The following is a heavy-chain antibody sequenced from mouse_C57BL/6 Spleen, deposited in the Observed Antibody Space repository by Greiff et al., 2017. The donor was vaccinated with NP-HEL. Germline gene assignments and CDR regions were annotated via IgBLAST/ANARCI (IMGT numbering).Heavy chain of an antibody. CDR3: ARDAPFAKYFDV. Sequence: EVKVVESGGGLVQSGRSLRLSCATSGFTFSDFYMEWVRQAPGKGLEWIAASRNKANDYTTEYSASVKGRFIVSRDTSQSILYLQMNALRAEDTAIYYCARDAPFAKYFDVWGTGTTVTVSS. J-gene: IGHJ1*03. CDR1: GFTFSDFY. V-gene: IGHV7-1*01. CDR2: SRNKANDYTT.